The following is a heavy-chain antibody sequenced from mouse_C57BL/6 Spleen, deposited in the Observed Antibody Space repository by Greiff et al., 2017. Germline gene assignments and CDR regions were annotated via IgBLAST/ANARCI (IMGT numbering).Heavy chain of an antibody. CDR2: ISDGGSYT. D-gene: IGHD3-2*02. CDR1: GFTFSSYA. CDR3: ARGDSSGYDYFDY. V-gene: IGHV5-4*03. Sequence: EVKVVESGGGLVKPGGSLKLSCAASGFTFSSYAMSWVRQTPEKRLEWVATISDGGSYTYYPDNVKGRFTISRDNAKNNLYLQMSHLKSEDTAMYYCARGDSSGYDYFDYWGQGTTLTVSS. J-gene: IGHJ2*01.